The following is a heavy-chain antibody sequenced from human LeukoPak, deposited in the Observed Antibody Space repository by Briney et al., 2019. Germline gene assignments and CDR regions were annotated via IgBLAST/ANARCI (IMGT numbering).Heavy chain of an antibody. CDR2: IYYSGST. D-gene: IGHD6-13*01. CDR1: GGSISSSSYY. Sequence: PSETLSLTCTVSGGSISSSSYYWGWIRQPPGKGLGWIGSIYYSGSTYYNPSLKSRLTISVDTSKNQFSLKLSSVTAADTAVYYCAREQQLTTFYYYGMDVWGQGTTVTVSS. CDR3: AREQQLTTFYYYGMDV. J-gene: IGHJ6*02. V-gene: IGHV4-39*01.